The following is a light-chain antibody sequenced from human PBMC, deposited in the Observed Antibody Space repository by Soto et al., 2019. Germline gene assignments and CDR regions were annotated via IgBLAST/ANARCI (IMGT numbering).Light chain of an antibody. V-gene: IGKV1-27*01. CDR2: GAS. J-gene: IGKJ1*01. CDR1: QGIRNY. CDR3: QAYDSAPWT. Sequence: EIQMTPSPSSLSASVGDRVTITCRASQGIRNYLAWYQQKSGKVPKLLIYGASTLQSGPPSRLSGSGSWTDFTLVINGLQPEDVATYYGQAYDSAPWTFGQGTKVEIK.